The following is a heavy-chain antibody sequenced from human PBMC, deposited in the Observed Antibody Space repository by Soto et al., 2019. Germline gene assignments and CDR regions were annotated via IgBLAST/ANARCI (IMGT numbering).Heavy chain of an antibody. CDR3: ARRGYCSSTSCYGEFDY. D-gene: IGHD2-2*01. Sequence: QLQLQESGPGLVKPSETLSLTCTVSGGSIRSSSYYWGWIRQPPGKGLEWIGSIYYSGSTYYNPSLKSRVTISVDTSKNQFSLKLSSVTAADTAVYYCARRGYCSSTSCYGEFDYWGQGTLVTVSS. V-gene: IGHV4-39*01. CDR1: GGSIRSSSYY. J-gene: IGHJ4*02. CDR2: IYYSGST.